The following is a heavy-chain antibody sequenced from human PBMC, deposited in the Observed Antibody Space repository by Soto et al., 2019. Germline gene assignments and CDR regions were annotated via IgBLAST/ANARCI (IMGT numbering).Heavy chain of an antibody. CDR3: ARVAAAGPYYYYYYGMDV. J-gene: IGHJ6*02. D-gene: IGHD6-13*01. V-gene: IGHV4-38-2*01. CDR2: IYHSGST. CDR1: GYSISSGYY. Sequence: SETLSLTCAVSGYSISSGYYWGWIRQPPGKGLEWIGSIYHSGSTYYNPSLKSRVTISVDTSKNQSSLKLSSVTAADTAVYYCARVAAAGPYYYYYYGMDVWGQGTTVTVSS.